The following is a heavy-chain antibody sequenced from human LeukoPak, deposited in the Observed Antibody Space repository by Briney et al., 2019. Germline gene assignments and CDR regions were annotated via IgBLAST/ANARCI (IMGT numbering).Heavy chain of an antibody. J-gene: IGHJ4*02. CDR1: SYSISSGYY. CDR3: ARRTYGFSPFDY. CDR2: IYHSGST. V-gene: IGHV4-38-2*01. Sequence: PSETLSLTCAVSSYSISSGYYWGWIRQPPGKGLEWIGSIYHSGSTYYNPSLKSRVTISVDTSKNQFSLKLSSVTAADTAVYYCARRTYGFSPFDYWGRGTLVTVSS. D-gene: IGHD3-10*01.